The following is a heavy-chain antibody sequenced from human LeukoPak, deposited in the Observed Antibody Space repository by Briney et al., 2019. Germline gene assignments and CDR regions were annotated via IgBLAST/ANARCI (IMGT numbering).Heavy chain of an antibody. Sequence: ASVKVSCKVSGYTLTELSMHWVRQAPRKGLEWMGGFDPEDGETIYAQKFQGRVTMTEDTSTDTAYMELSSLRSEDTAVYYCATLGTYYDYVWGSYRQGDYFDYWGQGTLVTVSS. V-gene: IGHV1-24*01. D-gene: IGHD3-16*02. CDR1: GYTLTELS. CDR2: FDPEDGET. J-gene: IGHJ4*02. CDR3: ATLGTYYDYVWGSYRQGDYFDY.